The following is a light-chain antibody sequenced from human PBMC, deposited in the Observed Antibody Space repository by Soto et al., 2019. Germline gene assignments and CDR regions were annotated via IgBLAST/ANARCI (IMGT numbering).Light chain of an antibody. CDR2: KAS. CDR1: QRISVW. Sequence: DIQMTQSPSTLSGSVGDRVTITCRASQRISVWLAWFQQKPGSAPKLLIYKASTVESGVPWRFSGSGSGKEFTLTIRILQADYSANYCCQQYNNRWTFGQGTKVEIK. CDR3: QQYNNRWT. V-gene: IGKV1-5*03. J-gene: IGKJ1*01.